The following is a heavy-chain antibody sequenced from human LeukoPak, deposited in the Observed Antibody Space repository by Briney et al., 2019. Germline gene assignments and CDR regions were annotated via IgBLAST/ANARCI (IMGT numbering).Heavy chain of an antibody. CDR2: IYPGDSDT. CDR3: ARHAPGGEEQWLVLGY. J-gene: IGHJ4*02. Sequence: GESLKISCKGSGYSFTSYWIGWVRQMPGKGLEWMGIIYPGDSDTRYSPSFQGQVTTSADKSISTAYLQWSSLKASDTAMYYCARHAPGGEEQWLVLGYWGQGTLVTVSS. V-gene: IGHV5-51*01. CDR1: GYSFTSYW. D-gene: IGHD6-19*01.